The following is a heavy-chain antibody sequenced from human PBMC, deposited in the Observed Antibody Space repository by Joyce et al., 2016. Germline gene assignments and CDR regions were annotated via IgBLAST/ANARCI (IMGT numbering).Heavy chain of an antibody. V-gene: IGHV1-69*01. CDR3: AKTLVTGTSPLAY. D-gene: IGHD2-21*02. CDR2: IVPVFGTP. J-gene: IGHJ4*02. Sequence: QVKLVQSGAEVKKPGSSVKVSCESSGDTFRTSSFSWVRQAPGQGLEWMGGIVPVFGTPDYGQKFQGRVTITADESSSTVFLDLTSRSAEDTAVYYCAKTLVTGTSPLAYWGQGALVTVSS. CDR1: GDTFRTSS.